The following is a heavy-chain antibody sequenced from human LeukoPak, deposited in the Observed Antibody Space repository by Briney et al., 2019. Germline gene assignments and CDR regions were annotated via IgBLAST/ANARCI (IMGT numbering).Heavy chain of an antibody. V-gene: IGHV1-18*01. CDR3: ARVAPGGYSSGWYDY. D-gene: IGHD6-19*01. CDR2: MNPNNGNT. Sequence: GASVKVSCKASGYTFTSYDINWVRQATGQGLEWMGWMNPNNGNTNYAQKLQGRVTMTTDTSTSTAYMELRSLRSDDTAVYYCARVAPGGYSSGWYDYWGQGTLVTVSS. J-gene: IGHJ4*02. CDR1: GYTFTSYD.